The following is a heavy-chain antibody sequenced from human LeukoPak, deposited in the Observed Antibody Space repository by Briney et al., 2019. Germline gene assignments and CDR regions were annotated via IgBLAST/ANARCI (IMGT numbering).Heavy chain of an antibody. Sequence: GESLRLSCEASGFTFTKFWMSWVRQAPGKGLEWVANIQEDGKKENYVDSVRGRFTISRDNSKNTLYLQMNSLRAEDTAVYYCAKDGGEYYDILTGYYPRLYYMDVWGKGTTVTISS. V-gene: IGHV3-7*03. D-gene: IGHD3-9*01. CDR1: GFTFTKFW. J-gene: IGHJ6*03. CDR2: IQEDGKKE. CDR3: AKDGGEYYDILTGYYPRLYYMDV.